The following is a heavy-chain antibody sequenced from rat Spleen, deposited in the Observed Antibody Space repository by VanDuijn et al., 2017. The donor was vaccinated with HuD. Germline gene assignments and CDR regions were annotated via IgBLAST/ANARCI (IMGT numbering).Heavy chain of an antibody. D-gene: IGHD1-11*01. CDR1: GFSLISYG. Sequence: QVQLKESGPGLVQPSQTLSLSCTVSGFSLISYGVNWVRQSPGQGLEWMGGIWGDGSTKYNSALKSRLSISRDTSKSQVFLKMNSLQSDDTVTYFCARSYGGYTSNWFPYWGQGTLVTVSS. CDR2: IWGDGST. CDR3: ARSYGGYTSNWFPY. V-gene: IGHV2-13*01. J-gene: IGHJ3*01.